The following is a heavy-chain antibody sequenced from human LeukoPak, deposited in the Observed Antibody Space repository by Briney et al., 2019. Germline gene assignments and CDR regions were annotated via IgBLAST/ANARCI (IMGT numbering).Heavy chain of an antibody. CDR3: AREVGFGELV. J-gene: IGHJ4*02. CDR1: GGSFSGYY. V-gene: IGHV4-34*01. D-gene: IGHD3-10*01. CDR2: INHSGST. Sequence: SETLSLTCAVYGGSFSGYYWSWIRQPPGKGLEWIGEINHSGSTNYNPPLKSRVTISVDTSKNQFSLKLSSVTAADTAVYYCAREVGFGELVWGQGTLVTVSS.